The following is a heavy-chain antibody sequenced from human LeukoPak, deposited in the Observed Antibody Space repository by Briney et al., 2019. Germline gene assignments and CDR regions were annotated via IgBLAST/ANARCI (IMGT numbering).Heavy chain of an antibody. Sequence: SETLSLTCSVSGDSISRSSYYWGWIRQLPGKGLEWIGHVYYRGNTYYNPSLKSRVTISIDTSKNLFSLNLRSVTAADTAMYFCARYYDFWSGYDFWGQGPLVTVSS. J-gene: IGHJ4*02. CDR1: GDSISRSSYY. V-gene: IGHV4-39*01. CDR2: VYYRGNT. D-gene: IGHD3-3*01. CDR3: ARYYDFWSGYDF.